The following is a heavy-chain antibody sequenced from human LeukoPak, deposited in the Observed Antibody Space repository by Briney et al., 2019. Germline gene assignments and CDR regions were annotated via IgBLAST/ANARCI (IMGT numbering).Heavy chain of an antibody. CDR3: ARATSRDPASGADY. CDR2: ISYDGSNK. Sequence: GGSLRLSCAASGFTFSSYAMHWVRQAPGKGLEWVAVISYDGSNKYYADSVKGRFTISRDNSKNTLYQQMNSLRAEDTAVYYCARATSRDPASGADYWGQGTLVTVSS. CDR1: GFTFSSYA. V-gene: IGHV3-30*04. J-gene: IGHJ4*02. D-gene: IGHD1-14*01.